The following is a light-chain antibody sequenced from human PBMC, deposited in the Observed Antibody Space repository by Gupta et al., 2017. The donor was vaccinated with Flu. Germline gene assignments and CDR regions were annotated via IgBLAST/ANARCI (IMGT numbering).Light chain of an antibody. J-gene: IGKJ2*01. Sequence: VTPGEPASISCRSSQSLLHSNGYNDWDWYLQKPGQSPQLLIYLVFNRASGVPDRCSSRGSGTDFTLKISRVEAEDVGVYYCMQALQTPYTLGQGTKLEIK. CDR3: MQALQTPYT. CDR1: QSLLHSNGYND. CDR2: LVF. V-gene: IGKV2-28*01.